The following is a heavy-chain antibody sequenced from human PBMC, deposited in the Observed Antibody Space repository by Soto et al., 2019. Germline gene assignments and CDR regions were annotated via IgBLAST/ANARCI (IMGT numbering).Heavy chain of an antibody. V-gene: IGHV4-4*02. CDR2: IYHSGST. Sequence: QVQLQESGPGLVKPSGTLSLTCAVSSGSISSSNWWRWVRQPPGRGLEGIGDIYHSGSTDYNPSGKGRVTMSVDKSKRQFCLKVSSVTAADTAVYYCARYSGSPIFGVVNWFDPWGEGTLVTVSS. CDR3: ARYSGSPIFGVVNWFDP. D-gene: IGHD3-3*01. J-gene: IGHJ5*02. CDR1: SGSISSSNW.